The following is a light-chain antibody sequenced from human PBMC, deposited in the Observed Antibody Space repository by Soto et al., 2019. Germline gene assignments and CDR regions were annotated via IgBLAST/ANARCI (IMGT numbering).Light chain of an antibody. CDR1: SSDVGGYNY. CDR3: SSDTSTSAVL. CDR2: EVS. V-gene: IGLV2-14*01. J-gene: IGLJ2*01. Sequence: QSALTQPASVSGSPGQSITISCTGTSSDVGGYNYVSWYQQHPGKAPKLMIYEVSNRPSGVSNRFSGSKSGNTASLTISGLQAEDEADYYCSSDTSTSAVLFGGGTQLTV.